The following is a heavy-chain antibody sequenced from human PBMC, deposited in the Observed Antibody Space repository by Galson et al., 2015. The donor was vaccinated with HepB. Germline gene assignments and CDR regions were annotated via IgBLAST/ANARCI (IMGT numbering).Heavy chain of an antibody. CDR3: ARGPYSGNYYPTYYSDY. V-gene: IGHV1-69*06. D-gene: IGHD1-26*01. CDR2: IIPIFGTG. CDR1: GGTFSSYA. Sequence: SVKVSCKASGGTFSSYAINWVRQAPGQGLEWMGGIIPIFGTGNYAQKFLDRVTITADKSTGTAYMELSSLRSEDTAVYYCARGPYSGNYYPTYYSDYWGQGTLVTVSS. J-gene: IGHJ4*02.